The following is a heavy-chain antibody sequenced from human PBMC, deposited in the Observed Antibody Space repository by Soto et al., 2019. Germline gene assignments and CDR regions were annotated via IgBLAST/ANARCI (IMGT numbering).Heavy chain of an antibody. CDR2: LTAYDGKR. J-gene: IGHJ4*02. V-gene: IGHV1-18*01. CDR1: GYTFTTFG. CDR3: ARGLTYGDFDY. D-gene: IGHD3-10*01. Sequence: QVQMVQSGAEVKKTGASVKVSCKTSGYTFTTFGITWVRQAPGQGLEWMGCLTAYDGKRNFAQKFQDRITMTMDISTSTGYMELSGLRSDDTAVYFCARGLTYGDFDYWGRGTQVAVSS.